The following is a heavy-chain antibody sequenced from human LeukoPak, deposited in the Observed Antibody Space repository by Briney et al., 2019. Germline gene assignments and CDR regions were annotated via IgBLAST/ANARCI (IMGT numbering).Heavy chain of an antibody. CDR1: GFTFSSYG. Sequence: GGSLRLSCAASGFTFSSYGMHWVRQAPGKGLEWVAFIRYDGSNKYYADSVKGRFTISRDNSKNTLYLQMNSLRAEDTAVYYCAKDARWLQSYFDYWGQGTLVTVSS. D-gene: IGHD5-24*01. J-gene: IGHJ4*02. V-gene: IGHV3-30*02. CDR3: AKDARWLQSYFDY. CDR2: IRYDGSNK.